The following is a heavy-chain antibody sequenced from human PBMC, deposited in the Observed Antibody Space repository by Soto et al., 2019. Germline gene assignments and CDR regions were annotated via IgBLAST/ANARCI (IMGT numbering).Heavy chain of an antibody. CDR2: INHSEGT. D-gene: IGHD3-10*01. V-gene: IGHV4-34*01. CDR3: ARIYGSGSYYPS. Sequence: SETLSLTCAVYGGSFSGYYWSWIRQPPGKGLKWIGEINHSEGTNYNPSLKSRVTISVDTSKNQFSLKLSSVTAADTAVYYCARIYGSGSYYPSWGQGTLVTVSS. CDR1: GGSFSGYY. J-gene: IGHJ4*02.